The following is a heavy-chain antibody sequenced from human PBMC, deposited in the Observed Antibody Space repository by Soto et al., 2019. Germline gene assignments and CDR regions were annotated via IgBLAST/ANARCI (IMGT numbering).Heavy chain of an antibody. J-gene: IGHJ4*02. CDR1: GYTFTSYA. D-gene: IGHD3-3*01. CDR3: ARVGYDFWSGYFPDHLFDY. V-gene: IGHV1-3*01. CDR2: INAGNGNT. Sequence: ASVKVSCKASGYTFTSYAMHWVRQAPGQRLEWMGWINAGNGNTKYSQKFQGRVTITRGTSASTAYMELSSLRSEDTAVYYCARVGYDFWSGYFPDHLFDYWGEGTLVTVSS.